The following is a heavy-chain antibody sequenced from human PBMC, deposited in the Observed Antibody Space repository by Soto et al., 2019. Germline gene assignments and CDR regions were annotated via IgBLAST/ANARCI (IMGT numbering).Heavy chain of an antibody. CDR3: ARDSYNFDD. CDR1: VGSIRSYY. V-gene: IGHV4-59*01. Sequence: SETLSLTCTVSVGSIRSYYWSWIRQPPGKGLEWIGYIYYSGSTDYNPSLKSRVTISVDTSKSQFSLKLRSVTAADTAVYYCARDSYNFDDWGQGILVTVSS. CDR2: IYYSGST. D-gene: IGHD5-18*01. J-gene: IGHJ4*02.